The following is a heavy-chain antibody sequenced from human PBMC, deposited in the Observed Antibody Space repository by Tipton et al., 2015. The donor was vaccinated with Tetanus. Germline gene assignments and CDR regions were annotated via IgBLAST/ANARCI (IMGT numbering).Heavy chain of an antibody. CDR3: ARHVERLVPYYYYYMDV. CDR2: IYYSGST. D-gene: IGHD6-6*01. Sequence: TLSLTCTVSGGSISSSSYYWGWIRQPPGKGLEWIGSIYYSGSTYYNPSLKSRLTISVDTSKNQFSLKLSSVTAADTAVYYCARHVERLVPYYYYYMDVWGEGTTVTVSS. CDR1: GGSISSSSYY. J-gene: IGHJ6*03. V-gene: IGHV4-39*01.